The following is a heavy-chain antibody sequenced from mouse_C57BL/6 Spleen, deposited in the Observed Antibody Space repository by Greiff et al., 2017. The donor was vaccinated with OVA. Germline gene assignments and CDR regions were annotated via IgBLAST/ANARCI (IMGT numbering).Heavy chain of an antibody. J-gene: IGHJ1*03. D-gene: IGHD2-1*01. CDR2: IHPSDSDT. CDR1: GYTFTSYW. Sequence: VQLQQPGAELVKPGASVKVSYKASGYTFTSYWMHWVKQRPGQGLEWIGRIHPSDSDTNYNQKFKGKATLTVDKSSSTAYMQLSSLTSEDSAVYYCAIEGNYEGWYFDVWGTGTTVTVSS. CDR3: AIEGNYEGWYFDV. V-gene: IGHV1-74*01.